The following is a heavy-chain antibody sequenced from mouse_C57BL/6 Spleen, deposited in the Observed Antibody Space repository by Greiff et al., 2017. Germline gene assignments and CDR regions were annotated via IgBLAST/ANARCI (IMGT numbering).Heavy chain of an antibody. J-gene: IGHJ4*01. V-gene: IGHV1-72*01. CDR3: ARSIDDGYYDAMDY. CDR1: GYTFTSYW. CDR2: IDPNSGGT. Sequence: VQLQQPGAELVKPGASVKLSCKASGYTFTSYWMHWVKQRPGRGLEWIGRIDPNSGGTKYNEKVKSKATLTVDKPSSTAYMQLSSLTSEDSAVYYCARSIDDGYYDAMDYWGQGTSVTVSS. D-gene: IGHD2-3*01.